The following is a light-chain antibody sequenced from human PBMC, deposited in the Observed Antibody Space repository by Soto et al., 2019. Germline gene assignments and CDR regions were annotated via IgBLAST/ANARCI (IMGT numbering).Light chain of an antibody. CDR1: SSDIGGYKY. CDR2: DVS. J-gene: IGLJ1*01. CDR3: SEYKGGTIYV. V-gene: IGLV2-14*01. Sequence: QSVLTQPASVSGSPGQSITISCTGTSSDIGGYKYVSWYQQHPGKAPKLMIYDVSNRPSGVSNRFSGPKSGNTATLTISGLQGEDGVDSYSSEYKGGTIYVAGPGTKVPV.